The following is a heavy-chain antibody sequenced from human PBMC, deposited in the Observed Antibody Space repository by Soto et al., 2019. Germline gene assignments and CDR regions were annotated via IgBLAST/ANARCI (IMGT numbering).Heavy chain of an antibody. Sequence: ASVEVSCKASGYTFTGYYMHWVRQAPGQGLEWMGWINPNSGGTNYAQKFQGWVTMTRDTSISTAYMELSRLRSDDTAVYYCASGLLWFGAYAFDIWGQGTRVTVSS. CDR1: GYTFTGYY. CDR3: ASGLLWFGAYAFDI. V-gene: IGHV1-2*04. CDR2: INPNSGGT. D-gene: IGHD3-10*01. J-gene: IGHJ3*02.